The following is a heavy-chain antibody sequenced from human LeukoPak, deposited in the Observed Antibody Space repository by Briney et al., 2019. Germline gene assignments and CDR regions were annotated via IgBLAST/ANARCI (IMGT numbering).Heavy chain of an antibody. D-gene: IGHD6-19*01. CDR3: VQTTGWPGFDY. CDR2: IYNGVPT. J-gene: IGHJ4*02. CDR1: GAPISRFY. Sequence: SETPSLICTASGAPISRFYWNWVRQPPGKGLEWIGNIYNGVPTFFNPSLKSRVTLSVDTSKTQFSLQLASVTAADTAVYYCVQTTGWPGFDYWGQGILVTVSS. V-gene: IGHV4-4*09.